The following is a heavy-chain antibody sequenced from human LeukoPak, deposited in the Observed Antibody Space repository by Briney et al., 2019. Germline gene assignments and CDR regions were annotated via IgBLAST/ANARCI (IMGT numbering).Heavy chain of an antibody. CDR2: ISANGDIR. D-gene: IGHD3-16*01. J-gene: IGHJ5*01. CDR1: GFTFDDYA. Sequence: PGGSLRLSCAASGFTFDDYAMHWVRQVPGKGLEWVSLISANGDIRDYGDSVKGRFTISRDNFKNSLYLQMNSLSNEDTALYYCVKDMIGLRAWFDSWGQGTLVTVSS. CDR3: VKDMIGLRAWFDS. V-gene: IGHV3-43*02.